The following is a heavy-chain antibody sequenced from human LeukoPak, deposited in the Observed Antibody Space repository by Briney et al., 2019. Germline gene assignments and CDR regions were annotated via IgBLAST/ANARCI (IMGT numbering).Heavy chain of an antibody. V-gene: IGHV3-21*01. CDR1: GFTFSSYS. J-gene: IGHJ6*03. CDR2: ISSSSSYI. D-gene: IGHD3-10*01. CDR3: AKAMVRGVIITSSYYYYMDV. Sequence: GGSLRLSCAASGFTFSSYSMNWVRQAPGKGLEWVSSISSSSSYIYYADSVKGRFTISRDNSKNTLYLQMNSLRAEDTAVYYCAKAMVRGVIITSSYYYYMDVWGKGTTVTISS.